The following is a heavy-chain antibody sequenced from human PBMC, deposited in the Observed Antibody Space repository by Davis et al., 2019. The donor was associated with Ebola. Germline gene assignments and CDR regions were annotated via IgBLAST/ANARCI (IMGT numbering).Heavy chain of an antibody. CDR2: ISYEGCNK. CDR1: GFTFRSYC. CDR3: AKESITRFLVPQWDLDV. V-gene: IGHV3-30*18. Sequence: GESLKISCSASGFTFRSYCMHWVRQAPGKGVEGVAVISYEGCNKDYADSVKGRFTISRDNSKNTLYLQMNSLRAEDTAVYYCAKESITRFLVPQWDLDVWGQGTTVTGSS. D-gene: IGHD3-3*01. J-gene: IGHJ6*02.